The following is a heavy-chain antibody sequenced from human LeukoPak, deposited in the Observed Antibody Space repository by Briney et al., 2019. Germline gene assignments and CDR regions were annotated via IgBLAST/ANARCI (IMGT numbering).Heavy chain of an antibody. CDR3: ARDRPNRGYSYTFDY. V-gene: IGHV4-59*11. J-gene: IGHJ4*02. D-gene: IGHD5-18*01. CDR1: GGSISSHY. CDR2: IYYSGST. Sequence: SETLSLTCTVSGGSISSHYWSWIRQPPGKGLEWIGYIYYSGSTNYNPSLKSRVTISVDTSKNQFSLKLSSVTAADTAVYYCARDRPNRGYSYTFDYWGQGTLVTVSS.